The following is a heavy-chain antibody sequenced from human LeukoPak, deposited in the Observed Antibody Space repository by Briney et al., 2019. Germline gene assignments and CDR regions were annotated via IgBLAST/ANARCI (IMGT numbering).Heavy chain of an antibody. V-gene: IGHV3-33*01. D-gene: IGHD3-9*01. CDR3: ARARADYDILTGYYHDCFDY. Sequence: GSSLRLSCAASGFTFSTYGMHWVRQAPGKGLEWVADIWYDGSNKYYEDSVKGRFTISRDNSKNTLYLQMNSLRAEDTAVYYCARARADYDILTGYYHDCFDYWGQGTRVTVSS. CDR1: GFTFSTYG. CDR2: IWYDGSNK. J-gene: IGHJ4*02.